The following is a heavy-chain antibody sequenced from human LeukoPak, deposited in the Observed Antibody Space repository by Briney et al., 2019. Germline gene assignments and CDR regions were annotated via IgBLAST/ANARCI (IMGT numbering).Heavy chain of an antibody. Sequence: GGSLRLSCAASGFTFSSYGMPWVRQAPGKGLEWVAVIWYDGSNKYYADSVKGRFTISRDNSKNTLYLQMNSLRAEDTAVYYCARDLARSSSSGEDYWGQGTLVTVSS. J-gene: IGHJ4*02. V-gene: IGHV3-33*01. CDR2: IWYDGSNK. CDR1: GFTFSSYG. CDR3: ARDLARSSSSGEDY. D-gene: IGHD6-6*01.